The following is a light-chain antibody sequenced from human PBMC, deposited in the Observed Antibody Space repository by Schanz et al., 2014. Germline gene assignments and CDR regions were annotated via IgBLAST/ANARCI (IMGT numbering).Light chain of an antibody. CDR1: SSDVGSYDL. CDR2: EDT. J-gene: IGLJ3*02. V-gene: IGLV2-14*02. Sequence: QSALTQPASVSGSPGQSITISCTGTSSDVGSYDLVSWYQHHPGKAPKLMIYEDTKRPSGVSDRFSGSKSGNTASLIISGLQTEDEADYYCSSYAGSNNLVFGGGTKLTVL. CDR3: SSYAGSNNLV.